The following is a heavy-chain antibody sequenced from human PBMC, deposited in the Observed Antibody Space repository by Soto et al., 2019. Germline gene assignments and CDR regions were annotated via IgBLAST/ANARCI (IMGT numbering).Heavy chain of an antibody. CDR1: GFTFSSYW. CDR2: IKQDGSEK. V-gene: IGHV3-7*03. D-gene: IGHD3-22*01. CDR3: ARNLNYYDSSGYYY. J-gene: IGHJ4*02. Sequence: WLSLRLSCAATGFTFSSYWMSWVRQAPGKGLEWVANIKQDGSEKYYGDSVKGRFTISRDNAKNSLYLQMNSLRAEDTAVYYCARNLNYYDSSGYYYWGQGTLVTVSS.